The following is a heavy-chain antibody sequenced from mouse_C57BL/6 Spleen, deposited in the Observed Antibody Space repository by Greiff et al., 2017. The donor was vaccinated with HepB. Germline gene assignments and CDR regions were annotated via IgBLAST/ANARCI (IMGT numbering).Heavy chain of an antibody. CDR2: IDPSDSYT. Sequence: QVQLKQPGAELVRPGTSVKLSCKASGYTFTSYWMHWVKQRPGQGLEWIGVIDPSDSYTNYNQKFKGKATLTVDTSSSTAYMQLSSLTSEDSAVYYCARKGYDYDGDYWGQGTTLTVSS. J-gene: IGHJ2*01. CDR3: ARKGYDYDGDY. CDR1: GYTFTSYW. D-gene: IGHD2-4*01. V-gene: IGHV1-59*01.